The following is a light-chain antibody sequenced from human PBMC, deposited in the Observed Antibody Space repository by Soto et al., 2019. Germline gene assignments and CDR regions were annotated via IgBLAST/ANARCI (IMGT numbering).Light chain of an antibody. CDR3: QQYNNSPPWT. CDR2: GAS. V-gene: IGKV3-15*01. Sequence: EIVMTQSPATLSVSPGERATLSCRASQSVSSNLAWYQQKPEQAPRLLIYGASTRATGIPARFSGSRSGTEFTLTISRLQSEDFAVYYYQQYNNSPPWTIGQGTKVEIK. J-gene: IGKJ1*01. CDR1: QSVSSN.